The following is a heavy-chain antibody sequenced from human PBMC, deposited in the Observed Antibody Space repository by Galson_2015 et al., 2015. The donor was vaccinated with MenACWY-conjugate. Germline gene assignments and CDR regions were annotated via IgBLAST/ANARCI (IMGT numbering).Heavy chain of an antibody. D-gene: IGHD3-22*01. V-gene: IGHV3-33*01. J-gene: IGHJ4*02. CDR3: ARDLGCFGSSYSYFDY. Sequence: SLRLSCATSGFTFSSYGFHWVRQAPGNGLEWVAIISYDGSKKYYRDSVKGRFTIFRDDSKDTLYLQMNSLRAEDTAVYYCARDLGCFGSSYSYFDYWGLGTLVTVSS. CDR2: ISYDGSKK. CDR1: GFTFSSYG.